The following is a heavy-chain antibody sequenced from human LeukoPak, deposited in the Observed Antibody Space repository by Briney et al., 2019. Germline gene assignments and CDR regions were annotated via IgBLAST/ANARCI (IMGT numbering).Heavy chain of an antibody. D-gene: IGHD3-22*01. V-gene: IGHV1-18*01. CDR1: GYTFTVYG. Sequence: ASVKVSCKASGYTFTVYGISWVRQAPGQGLEWMGWISAYNGNTNYAQKFQGRVTMTTDTSTSTAYVELRSLRSDDTAVYYCAREGYYDSSGYSPYAFDIWGQGTMVTVSS. CDR2: ISAYNGNT. CDR3: AREGYYDSSGYSPYAFDI. J-gene: IGHJ3*02.